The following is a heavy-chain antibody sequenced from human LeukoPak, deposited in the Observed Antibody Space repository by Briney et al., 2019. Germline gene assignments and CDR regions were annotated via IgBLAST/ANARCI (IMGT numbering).Heavy chain of an antibody. J-gene: IGHJ6*02. V-gene: IGHV3-30*18. Sequence: PGGSLRLSCAASGFTFSSYGMHWVRQAPGKGLEWVAVISYDGSNKYYADSVKGRFTISRGNSKNTLYLQMNSLRAEDTAVYYCAKDPGYYDSSGLSYGMDVWGQGTTVTVSS. CDR2: ISYDGSNK. D-gene: IGHD3-22*01. CDR1: GFTFSSYG. CDR3: AKDPGYYDSSGLSYGMDV.